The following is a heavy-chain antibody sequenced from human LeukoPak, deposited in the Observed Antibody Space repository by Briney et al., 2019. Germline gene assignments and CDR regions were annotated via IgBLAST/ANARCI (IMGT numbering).Heavy chain of an antibody. Sequence: GGSLRLSCVASGFTFRDFSMSWVRQAAVKGLEWVSVLSNGGDHTYYADSVKGRFAISRDNSKNTLYLQMNSLRTEDTAIYYCAKDRLYFGNDFGDYWGQGTLATVSS. CDR1: GFTFRDFS. D-gene: IGHD3-9*01. CDR3: AKDRLYFGNDFGDY. CDR2: LSNGGDHT. V-gene: IGHV3-23*01. J-gene: IGHJ4*02.